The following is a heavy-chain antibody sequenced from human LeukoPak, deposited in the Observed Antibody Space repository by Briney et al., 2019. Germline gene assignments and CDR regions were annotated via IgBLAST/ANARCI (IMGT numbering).Heavy chain of an antibody. CDR2: IYYSGST. D-gene: IGHD4-23*01. CDR1: GGSISSSSYY. J-gene: IGHJ4*02. CDR3: ARDRGRLRWYELGFDY. Sequence: PSETLSLTCTVSGGSISSSSYYWGWIRQPPGKGLEWIGSIYYSGSTYYNPSLKSRVTISVDTSKNQFSLKLSSVTAADTAVYYCARDRGRLRWYELGFDYWGQGTLVTVSS. V-gene: IGHV4-39*07.